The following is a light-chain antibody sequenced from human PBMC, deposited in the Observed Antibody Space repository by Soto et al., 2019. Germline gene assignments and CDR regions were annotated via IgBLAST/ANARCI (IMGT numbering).Light chain of an antibody. CDR2: AAS. CDR1: QGISSY. V-gene: IGKV1-9*01. J-gene: IGKJ4*01. CDR3: QQLNSYPLT. Sequence: DIQMTQSPSSLSASVGDRVTITCRASQGISSYLAWYQQKPGKAPQLLMYAASTLQSGVPSRFSGSGSGTDFTLTISSLQPEDFASYYCQQLNSYPLTFGGGTKVDIK.